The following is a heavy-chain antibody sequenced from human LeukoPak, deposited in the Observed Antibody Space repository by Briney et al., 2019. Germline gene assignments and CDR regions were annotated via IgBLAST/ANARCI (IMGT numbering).Heavy chain of an antibody. CDR2: ISTSSRYI. V-gene: IGHV3-21*01. CDR1: AFTLSYLD. D-gene: IGHD2-2*01. Sequence: GGSLRLSRSASAFTLSYLDMNSVRQAPGKGLRWVSSISTSSRYIYYNHSVRGRFTISIHDANISLHLEMNSLRAEDTAVYYCARADCSSSTCYLRRSWFDPWGQGTLVTVSS. CDR3: ARADCSSSTCYLRRSWFDP. J-gene: IGHJ5*02.